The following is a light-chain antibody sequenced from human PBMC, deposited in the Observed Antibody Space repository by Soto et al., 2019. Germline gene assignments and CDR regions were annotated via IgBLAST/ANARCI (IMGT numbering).Light chain of an antibody. V-gene: IGLV3-1*01. Sequence: SYELTQPPSVSVSPGQTASITCSGDKLGDKYACWYQQKPGQSPVLVIYQDSKRPSGIPERFSGSNSGNTATLTISGTQAMDEADYYCQAWDSSTAVFGTGTKLTVI. J-gene: IGLJ1*01. CDR1: KLGDKY. CDR3: QAWDSSTAV. CDR2: QDS.